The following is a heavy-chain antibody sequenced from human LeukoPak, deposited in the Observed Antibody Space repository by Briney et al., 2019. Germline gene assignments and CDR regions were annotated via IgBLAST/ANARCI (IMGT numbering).Heavy chain of an antibody. D-gene: IGHD6-13*01. Sequence: GGSLRLSCAASGFSFSSYPLHWVRQAPGKGPEWVAVISYNGRYEYYAESVKGRVIISRDNSKNTLYLQMSSLRAEDTAVYYCAKGTAAGTWGTIDCWGQGALVIVSS. CDR1: GFSFSSYP. CDR2: ISYNGRYE. J-gene: IGHJ4*02. CDR3: AKGTAAGTWGTIDC. V-gene: IGHV3-30*15.